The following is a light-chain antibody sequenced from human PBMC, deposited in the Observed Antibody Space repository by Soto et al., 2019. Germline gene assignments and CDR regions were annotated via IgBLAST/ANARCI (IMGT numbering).Light chain of an antibody. J-gene: IGKJ4*01. CDR3: QQRYNWPHT. Sequence: EIVLTQSPATLSLSPGERATLSCRASQSVSSSLAWYQQTPGQAPRLLIYDASNSATGIPARFSGSGSGTDFTFTISSLGPEDSAVYYCQQRYNWPHTFGGGTKVEI. CDR2: DAS. V-gene: IGKV3-11*01. CDR1: QSVSSS.